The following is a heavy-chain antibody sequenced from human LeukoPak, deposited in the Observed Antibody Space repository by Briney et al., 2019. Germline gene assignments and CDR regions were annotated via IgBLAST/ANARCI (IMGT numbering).Heavy chain of an antibody. CDR1: GFTFSSYG. CDR2: IRYDGSNK. CDR3: ARAGRWGGYDLPHIGSLIDY. J-gene: IGHJ4*02. Sequence: GGSLRLSCAASGFTFSSYGMHWVRQAPGKGLEWVAFIRYDGSNKYYADSVKGRFTISRDNSKNTLYLQMNSLRADDTAVYYCARAGRWGGYDLPHIGSLIDYWGQGTLVTVSS. D-gene: IGHD5-12*01. V-gene: IGHV3-30*02.